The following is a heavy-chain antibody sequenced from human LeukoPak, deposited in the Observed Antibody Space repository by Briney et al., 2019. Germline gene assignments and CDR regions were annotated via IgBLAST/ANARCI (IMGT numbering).Heavy chain of an antibody. J-gene: IGHJ4*02. V-gene: IGHV6-1*01. D-gene: IGHD6-19*01. CDR1: GDSVSSNNGA. CDR2: KYYRSKWYN. Sequence: SQTLSLTCDISGDSVSSNNGAWNWIRQSPSRGLEWLGRKYYRSKWYNDYAGSLNGRITISPDTSKNQFSLHLNSVTPEDTAVYYCARDLGNTGWYTFDYWGQGILVTVSS. CDR3: ARDLGNTGWYTFDY.